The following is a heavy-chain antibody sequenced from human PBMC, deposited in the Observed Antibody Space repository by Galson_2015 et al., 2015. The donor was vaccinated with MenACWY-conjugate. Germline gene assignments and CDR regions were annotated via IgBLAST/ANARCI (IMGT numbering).Heavy chain of an antibody. CDR2: ISKSGGTT. D-gene: IGHD3-10*01. Sequence: SLRLSCAASGFSYSTYAMSWVRQAPGKGLEWVSTISKSGGTTYYADSVKGRFTISRDNSKNTLFLQMRSLGVDDTAVYYCAKCQVMVRVVVRIRGGALDFWGQGTMITVSS. CDR3: AKCQVMVRVVVRIRGGALDF. CDR1: GFSYSTYA. J-gene: IGHJ3*01. V-gene: IGHV3-23*01.